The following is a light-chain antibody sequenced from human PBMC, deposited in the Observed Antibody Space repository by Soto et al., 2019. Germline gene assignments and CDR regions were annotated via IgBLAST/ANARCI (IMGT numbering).Light chain of an antibody. CDR2: GAS. Sequence: EIMMTQSPANVSVFPGERATLSCRASQSIDSDLAWYQQKPGHVPRLLIYGASTRATGVPARFSGSGSGTEFTLTIISLQSDDFAVYDCQQDSHWRTFGPGTKVEIK. J-gene: IGKJ1*01. V-gene: IGKV3-15*01. CDR1: QSIDSD. CDR3: QQDSHWRT.